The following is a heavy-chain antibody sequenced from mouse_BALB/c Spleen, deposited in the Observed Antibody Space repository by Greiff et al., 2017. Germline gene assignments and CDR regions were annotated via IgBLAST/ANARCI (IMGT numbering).Heavy chain of an antibody. CDR2: ISNGGGST. CDR1: GFTFSSYT. CDR3: ARPTGLYYAMDY. D-gene: IGHD4-1*02. J-gene: IGHJ4*01. Sequence: EVKLMESGGGLVQPGGSLKLSCAASGFTFSSYTMSWVRQTPEKRLEWVAYISNGGGSTYYPDTVKGRFTISRDNAKNTLYLQMSSLKSEDTAMYYCARPTGLYYAMDYWGQGTSVTVSS. V-gene: IGHV5-12-2*01.